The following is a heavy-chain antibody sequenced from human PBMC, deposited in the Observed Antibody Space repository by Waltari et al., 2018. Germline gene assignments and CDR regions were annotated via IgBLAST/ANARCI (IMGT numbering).Heavy chain of an antibody. CDR1: GFSLSTSGMC. V-gene: IGHV2-70*15. Sequence: QVTLRESGPALVKPTQTLTLTCTFSGFSLSTSGMCVSWIRQPPGKALEWLARIDWDDDKYYSTSLKTRLTISKDTSKNQVVLTKPNMDPADTATYYCARILESSGWEDYWGQGTLVTVSS. J-gene: IGHJ4*02. D-gene: IGHD6-19*01. CDR2: IDWDDDK. CDR3: ARILESSGWEDY.